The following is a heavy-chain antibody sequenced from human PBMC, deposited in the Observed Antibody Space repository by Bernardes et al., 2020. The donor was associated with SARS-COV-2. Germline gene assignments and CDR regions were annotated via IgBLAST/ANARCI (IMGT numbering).Heavy chain of an antibody. CDR1: DGSFSGYY. Sequence: SETLSLTCAVYDGSFSGYYWSWIRQPPGKGLEWIGEINHSGSTNYNPSLKSRVTISVDTSKNQFSLKLSSVTAADTAVYYCARGSWYSGSPTSDCWGQGTLVTVSS. V-gene: IGHV4-34*01. D-gene: IGHD1-26*01. CDR3: ARGSWYSGSPTSDC. J-gene: IGHJ4*02. CDR2: INHSGST.